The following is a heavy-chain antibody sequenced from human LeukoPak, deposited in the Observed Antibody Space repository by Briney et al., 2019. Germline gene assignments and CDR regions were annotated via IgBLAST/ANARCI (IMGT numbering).Heavy chain of an antibody. J-gene: IGHJ4*02. CDR1: GFTFDDYA. CDR3: ARDSLLWFGEPTDY. D-gene: IGHD3-10*01. CDR2: ISWNSGSI. Sequence: GRSLRLSCAASGFTFDDYAMHWVRHAPGKGLEWVSGISWNSGSIGYADSVKGRFTISRDNAKNSLYLQMNSLRAEDTAVYYCARDSLLWFGEPTDYWGQGTLVTVSS. V-gene: IGHV3-9*01.